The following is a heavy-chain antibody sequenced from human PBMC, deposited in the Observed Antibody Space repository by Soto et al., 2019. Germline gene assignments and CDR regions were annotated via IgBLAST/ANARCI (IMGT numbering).Heavy chain of an antibody. CDR3: ASHTAMEMYYFDY. Sequence: GSLRLSCAASGFTFSSYGMHWVRQAPGKGLEWVAVITYGGSNKYYADSVKGRFTISRDNSKNTLYLQMNSLRAEDTAVYYCASHTAMEMYYFDYWGQGTLVTVSS. D-gene: IGHD5-18*01. CDR1: GFTFSSYG. CDR2: ITYGGSNK. V-gene: IGHV3-30*03. J-gene: IGHJ4*02.